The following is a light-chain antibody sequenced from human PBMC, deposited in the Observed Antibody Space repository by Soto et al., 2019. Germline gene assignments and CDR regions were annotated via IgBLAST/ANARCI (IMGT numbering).Light chain of an antibody. Sequence: EIVMTQSPDTLSVSPGERATLSWRASQSVSGNLAWYQQKPGQAPRLLIYDTSTRATGIPARFSGSGSGTEFTLTISSLQSEDFAVYYCQQYNNWPPITFGQGTRLEIK. CDR3: QQYNNWPPIT. CDR1: QSVSGN. J-gene: IGKJ5*01. V-gene: IGKV3-15*01. CDR2: DTS.